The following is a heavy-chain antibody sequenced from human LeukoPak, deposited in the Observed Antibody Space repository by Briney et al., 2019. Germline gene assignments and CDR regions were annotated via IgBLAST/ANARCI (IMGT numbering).Heavy chain of an antibody. Sequence: ASETLSLTCAVYGGSFSGYYWSWIRQPPGKGLEWIGEINHSGSTNYNPSLKSRVTISVDTSKNQFSLKLSSVTAADTAVYYCARFVAYDILTGYTKGMDVWGQGTTVTVSS. V-gene: IGHV4-34*01. CDR1: GGSFSGYY. CDR2: INHSGST. J-gene: IGHJ6*02. D-gene: IGHD3-9*01. CDR3: ARFVAYDILTGYTKGMDV.